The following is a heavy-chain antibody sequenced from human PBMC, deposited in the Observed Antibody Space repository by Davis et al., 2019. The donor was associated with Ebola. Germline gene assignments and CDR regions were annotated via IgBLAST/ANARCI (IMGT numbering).Heavy chain of an antibody. CDR2: IYYSGST. CDR3: ARHESTWFWFDP. V-gene: IGHV4-39*01. Sequence: MPSETLSPPFTVSGGSISSSSYYWGWIRQPPGKGLEWIGSIYYSGSTYYNPSLKSRVTISVDTSKNQFSLKLSSVTAADTAVYYCARHESTWFWFDPWGQGTLVTVSS. D-gene: IGHD3-10*01. CDR1: GGSISSSSYY. J-gene: IGHJ5*02.